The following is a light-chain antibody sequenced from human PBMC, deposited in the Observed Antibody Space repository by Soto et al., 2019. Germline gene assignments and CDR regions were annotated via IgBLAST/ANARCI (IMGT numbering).Light chain of an antibody. V-gene: IGLV1-40*01. Sequence: QSVLTQLPSVSGAPGQRGTLSCTWSSSKIGAGYYVHRYQQLPGTAPKLLIDGNSNRPSGVPDRFSGSKSGTSASLYSTRLQAEDESDYYCQSYYSRLSGWVVGGGTKLTVL. CDR1: SSKIGAGYY. CDR3: QSYYSRLSGWV. J-gene: IGLJ3*02. CDR2: GNS.